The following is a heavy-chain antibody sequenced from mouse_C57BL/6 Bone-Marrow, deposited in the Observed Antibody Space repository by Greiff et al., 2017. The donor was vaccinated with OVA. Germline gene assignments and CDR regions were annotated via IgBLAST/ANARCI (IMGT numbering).Heavy chain of an antibody. J-gene: IGHJ4*01. Sequence: VQLQQSGPELVKPGASVKISCKASGYTFTDYYMNWVKQSHGKSLEWIGDINPNNGGTSYNQKFKGKAKLTVDKSSSTAYMELRSLTSEDSAFYYCGNYLYYYAMDYWGQGTSVTVSS. CDR3: GNYLYYYAMDY. D-gene: IGHD2-1*01. CDR1: GYTFTDYY. V-gene: IGHV1-26*01. CDR2: INPNNGGT.